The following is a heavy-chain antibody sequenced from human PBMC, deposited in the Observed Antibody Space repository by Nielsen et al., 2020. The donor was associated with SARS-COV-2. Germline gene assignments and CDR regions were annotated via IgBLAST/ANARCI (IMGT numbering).Heavy chain of an antibody. CDR3: ATQWGDFTVTTGYYYYGMDV. J-gene: IGHJ6*02. Sequence: PSETLSLTCAVSGGSISSGGYSWSWIRQPPGKGLEWIGYIYHSGSTYYNPSLKSRVTISVDRSKNQFSLKLSSVTAADTAVYYCATQWGDFTVTTGYYYYGMDVWGQGTTVTVSS. CDR2: IYHSGST. D-gene: IGHD4-11*01. CDR1: GGSISSGGYS. V-gene: IGHV4-30-2*01.